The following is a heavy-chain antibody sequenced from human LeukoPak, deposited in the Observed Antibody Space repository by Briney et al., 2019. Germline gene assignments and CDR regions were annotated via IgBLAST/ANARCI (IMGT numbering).Heavy chain of an antibody. Sequence: SETLSLTCTVSGGSISSYYWSWIRQPAGKGLEWLGRIYTSGSTNYNPSLKSRVTMSVDTSKNQFSLKLSSVTAADTAVYYCARDTHYYDILTGYYNHYFDYWGQGTLVTVSS. CDR2: IYTSGST. D-gene: IGHD3-9*01. CDR3: ARDTHYYDILTGYYNHYFDY. V-gene: IGHV4-4*07. CDR1: GGSISSYY. J-gene: IGHJ4*02.